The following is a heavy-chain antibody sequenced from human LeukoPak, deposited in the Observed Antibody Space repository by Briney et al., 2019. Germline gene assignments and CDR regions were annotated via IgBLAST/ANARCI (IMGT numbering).Heavy chain of an antibody. CDR3: ARGYSYGYFIFGY. D-gene: IGHD5-18*01. CDR2: INPDSGGT. Sequence: ASVKVSCKASGYTFTGYYMHWVRQAPGQGLEWMGWINPDSGGTNYAQKFQGRVTMTTDTSTSTAYMELRSLRSDDTAVYYCARGYSYGYFIFGYWGQGTLVTVSS. CDR1: GYTFTGYY. J-gene: IGHJ4*02. V-gene: IGHV1-2*02.